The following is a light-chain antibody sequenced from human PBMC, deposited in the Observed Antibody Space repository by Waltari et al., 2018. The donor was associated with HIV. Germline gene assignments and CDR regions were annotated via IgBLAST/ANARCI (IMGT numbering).Light chain of an antibody. CDR1: SSDVERYNL. CDR2: EVT. V-gene: IGLV2-23*02. J-gene: IGLJ2*01. CDR3: CSYAGSRSVV. Sequence: QSALTQPASVSGSPGQSITISRTGTSSDVERYNLVPWYQQHPGKAPKPIIYEVTKRPSGGPNRCAGSKSGNAASLTISGRQTEDEADYYCCSYAGSRSVVFGGGTMLTVL.